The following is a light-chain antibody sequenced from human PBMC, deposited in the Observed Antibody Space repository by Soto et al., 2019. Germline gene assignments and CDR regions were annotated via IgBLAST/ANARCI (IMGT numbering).Light chain of an antibody. J-gene: IGKJ4*01. Sequence: DIQLTQSPSFLSASVGDRVTTTCRASQGIRNFLAWYQQKLGKAPKLLIYAASTLESGVSLRFSGSGSGTEFTLTISNLQPEDFATYYCQHLNSYPRALAFGGGTKVEI. CDR3: QHLNSYPRALA. CDR2: AAS. CDR1: QGIRNF. V-gene: IGKV1-9*01.